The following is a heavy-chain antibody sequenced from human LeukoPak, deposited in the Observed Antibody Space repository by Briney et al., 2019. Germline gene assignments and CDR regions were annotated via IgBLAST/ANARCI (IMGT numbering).Heavy chain of an antibody. D-gene: IGHD4-17*01. Sequence: SETLSLTCTVSGGSISSYYWSWIRQPPGKGLEWVGYTYYSGSTNYNPSLKSRVTISVDTSKNQFSLKLSSVTAADTAVYYCARMTTVTYFYYYYGMDVWGQGTTVTVSS. CDR1: GGSISSYY. V-gene: IGHV4-59*01. CDR2: TYYSGST. CDR3: ARMTTVTYFYYYYGMDV. J-gene: IGHJ6*02.